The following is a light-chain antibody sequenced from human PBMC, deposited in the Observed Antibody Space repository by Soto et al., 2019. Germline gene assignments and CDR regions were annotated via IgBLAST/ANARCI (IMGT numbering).Light chain of an antibody. CDR3: QQYNSLPRT. V-gene: IGKV1-5*01. J-gene: IGKJ1*01. CDR1: QSVSGW. CDR2: DAS. Sequence: DIEMTQSTYTLSASVGDGVSITCRASQSVSGWVAWYQQTPGKAPKLLISDASKWETGVSSRFRGHVSGTEFTLSISSLQPGDSATYYCQQYNSLPRTFGQGTKVDI.